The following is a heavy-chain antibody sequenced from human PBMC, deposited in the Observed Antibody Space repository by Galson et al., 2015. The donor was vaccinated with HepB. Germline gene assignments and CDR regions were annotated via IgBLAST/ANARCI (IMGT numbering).Heavy chain of an antibody. CDR3: AREGSGWYVDY. D-gene: IGHD6-19*01. Sequence: ADSVKGRFTISRDNAKNSLYLQMNSLRAEDTAVYYCAREGSGWYVDYWGQGTLVTVSS. J-gene: IGHJ4*02. V-gene: IGHV3-21*01.